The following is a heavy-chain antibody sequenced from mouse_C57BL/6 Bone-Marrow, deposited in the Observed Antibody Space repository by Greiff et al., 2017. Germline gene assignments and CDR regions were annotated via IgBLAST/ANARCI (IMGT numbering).Heavy chain of an antibody. CDR3: ARGDDGYPYYAMDY. Sequence: VMLVESGAELARPGASVKLSCKASGYTFTSYGISWVKQRTGQGLEWIGEIYPRSGNTYYNEKFKGKATVTADKSSSTAYMELRSLTSEDSAVYFCARGDDGYPYYAMDYWGQGTSVTVSS. J-gene: IGHJ4*01. D-gene: IGHD2-3*01. CDR2: IYPRSGNT. V-gene: IGHV1-81*01. CDR1: GYTFTSYG.